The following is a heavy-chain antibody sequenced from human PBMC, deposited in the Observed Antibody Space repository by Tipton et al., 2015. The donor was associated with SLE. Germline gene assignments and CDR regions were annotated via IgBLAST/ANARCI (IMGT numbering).Heavy chain of an antibody. CDR3: ARDRVGTYYYYGMDV. CDR2: IYFSGST. V-gene: IGHV4-59*11. Sequence: GLVKPSETLSLSCTVSGGSISSHYWSWIRQPPGKGLEWIGYIYFSGSTNYNPSLKSRVTISVDTSKNQFSLKLSSVTAADTAVYYCARDRVGTYYYYGMDVWGQGTTVTVSS. D-gene: IGHD2-21*02. CDR1: GGSISSHY. J-gene: IGHJ6*02.